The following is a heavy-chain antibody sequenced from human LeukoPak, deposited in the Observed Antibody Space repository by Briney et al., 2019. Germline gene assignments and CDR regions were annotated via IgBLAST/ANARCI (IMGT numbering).Heavy chain of an antibody. V-gene: IGHV4-61*01. D-gene: IGHD6-13*01. Sequence: SETLSLTCTVSGGSVSSGSYYWGWIRQPPGKGLEWIGYIYYSGSTNYNPSLKSRVTISVDTSKNQFSLKLSSVTAADTAVYYCARDRFPAAGIGYFDCWGQGTLVTVSS. CDR1: GGSVSSGSYY. CDR3: ARDRFPAAGIGYFDC. CDR2: IYYSGST. J-gene: IGHJ4*02.